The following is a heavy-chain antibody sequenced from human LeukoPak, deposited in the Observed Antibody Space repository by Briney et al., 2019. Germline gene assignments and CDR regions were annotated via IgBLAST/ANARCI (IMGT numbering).Heavy chain of an antibody. J-gene: IGHJ4*02. V-gene: IGHV3-30-3*01. Sequence: GRSLRLSCAASGFTFSSYAMHWVRQAPGKGLEWVAVISYDGSNKYYADSVKGRFTISRDNSKNTLYLQMNSLRAEDTAVYYCARAHWRRGRLPYVAAAGTGGGYQRWGQGTLVTVSS. CDR2: ISYDGSNK. CDR1: GFTFSSYA. D-gene: IGHD6-13*01. CDR3: ARAHWRRGRLPYVAAAGTGGGYQR.